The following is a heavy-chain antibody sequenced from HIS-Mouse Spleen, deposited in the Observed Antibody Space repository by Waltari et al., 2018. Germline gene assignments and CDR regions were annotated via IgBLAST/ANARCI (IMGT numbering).Heavy chain of an antibody. J-gene: IGHJ4*02. CDR3: ARDRLGGSGSYYFDY. Sequence: QLQLQESGPGLVKPSETLSLTCTVSGGSISSSSYYWCWIRQPPGKGLEWIGSIYYSGSTYYNPSLKSRVTISVDTSKNQFSLKLSSVTAADTAVYYCARDRLGGSGSYYFDYWGQGTLVTVSS. CDR1: GGSISSSSYY. D-gene: IGHD3-10*01. CDR2: IYYSGST. V-gene: IGHV4-39*07.